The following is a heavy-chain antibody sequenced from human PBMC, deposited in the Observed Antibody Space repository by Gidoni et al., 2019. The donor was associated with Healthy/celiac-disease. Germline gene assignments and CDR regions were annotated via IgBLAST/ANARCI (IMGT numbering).Heavy chain of an antibody. CDR3: ARDATNYYDSSGHTTTGYYYGMDV. V-gene: IGHV4-59*01. D-gene: IGHD3-22*01. J-gene: IGHJ6*02. CDR1: GGPIGSYY. CDR2: IYYRGST. Sequence: QVQLQESGQGLVKPSETLSLTCTVSGGPIGSYYWSWLRPPPGKGLEWIGYIYYRGSTNYNPSLKSRVTISVDTSKNQFSLKLSSVTAADTAVYYCARDATNYYDSSGHTTTGYYYGMDVWGQGTTVTVSS.